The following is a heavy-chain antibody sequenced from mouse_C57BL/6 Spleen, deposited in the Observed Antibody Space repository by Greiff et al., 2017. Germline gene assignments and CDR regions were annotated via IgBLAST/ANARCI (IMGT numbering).Heavy chain of an antibody. J-gene: IGHJ4*01. CDR1: GYSFTDYN. CDR3: APSNYYAMDY. Sequence: VQLQQPGAELVKPGASVKISCKASGYSFTDYNMNWVKQSNGKSLEWIGVINPNYGTTSYNQKFKGKATLTVDQSSSTAYMQLNSLTSEDSAIYYCAPSNYYAMDYWGQGTSVTVSS. CDR2: INPNYGTT. D-gene: IGHD2-10*02. V-gene: IGHV1-39*01.